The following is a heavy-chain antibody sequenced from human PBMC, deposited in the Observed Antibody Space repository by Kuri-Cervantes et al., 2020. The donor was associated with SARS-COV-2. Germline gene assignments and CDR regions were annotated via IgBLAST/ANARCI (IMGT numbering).Heavy chain of an antibody. CDR1: GGTFSSYA. V-gene: IGHV1-69*06. CDR3: ASFGRSSYGYDYYYYYGMDV. Sequence: SVKVSCKASGGTFSSYAISWVRQAPGQGLEWMGGIIPIFGTANYAQKFQGRVTITADKSTSTAYMELSSLRSEDTAVYYCASFGRSSYGYDYYYYYGMDVWGQGTAVTVSS. CDR2: IIPIFGTA. D-gene: IGHD5-18*01. J-gene: IGHJ6*02.